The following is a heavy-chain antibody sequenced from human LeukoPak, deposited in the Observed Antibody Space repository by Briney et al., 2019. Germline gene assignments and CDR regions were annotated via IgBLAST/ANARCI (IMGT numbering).Heavy chain of an antibody. CDR2: IIPIFGTA. D-gene: IGHD2-2*01. CDR1: GGTFSSYA. J-gene: IGHJ4*02. V-gene: IGHV1-69*13. Sequence: EASVKVSCKASGGTFSSYAISWVRQAPGQGLEWMGGIIPIFGTANYARKFQGRVTITADESTSTAYMELSSLRSEDTAVYYCAILEVVPADVSVIDYWGQGTLVTVSS. CDR3: AILEVVPADVSVIDY.